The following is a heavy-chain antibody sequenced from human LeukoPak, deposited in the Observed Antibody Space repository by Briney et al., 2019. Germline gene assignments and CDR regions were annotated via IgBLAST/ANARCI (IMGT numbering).Heavy chain of an antibody. CDR1: GFTFSSYG. D-gene: IGHD3-22*01. CDR3: AKDADDSSGYYYPDY. CDR2: ISYDGSNK. Sequence: GGSLRLSCAASGFTFSSYGMHWVRQAPGKGLGWVAVISYDGSNKYYADSVKGRFTISRDNSKNTLYLQMNSLRAEDTAVYYCAKDADDSSGYYYPDYWGQGTLVTVSS. J-gene: IGHJ4*02. V-gene: IGHV3-30*18.